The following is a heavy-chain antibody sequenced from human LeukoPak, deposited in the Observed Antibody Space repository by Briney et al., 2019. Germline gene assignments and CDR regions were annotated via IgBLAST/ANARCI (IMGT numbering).Heavy chain of an antibody. V-gene: IGHV3-53*05. J-gene: IGHJ4*02. Sequence: GGSLRLSCAASGFTVSSNYMSWVRQAPGKGLEWVSVIYSGGSTYYADSVKGRFTISRDNSKNTLYLQMNSLRAEDTAVYYCARDNALGYCSGGSCYLDYWGQGTLVTVSS. CDR1: GFTVSSNY. D-gene: IGHD2-15*01. CDR2: IYSGGST. CDR3: ARDNALGYCSGGSCYLDY.